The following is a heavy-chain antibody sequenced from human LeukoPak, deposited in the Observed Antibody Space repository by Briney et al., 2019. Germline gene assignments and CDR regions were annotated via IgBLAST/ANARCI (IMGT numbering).Heavy chain of an antibody. D-gene: IGHD5-12*01. Sequence: PSETLSLTCAVYGGSFSGYYWSWIRQPPGKGLEWIGEINHSGSTSYNPSLKSRVTISVDTSKNQFSLKLSSVTAADTAVYYCASGSHGKSGVYWGQGTLVTVSS. V-gene: IGHV4-34*01. CDR2: INHSGST. CDR1: GGSFSGYY. J-gene: IGHJ4*02. CDR3: ASGSHGKSGVY.